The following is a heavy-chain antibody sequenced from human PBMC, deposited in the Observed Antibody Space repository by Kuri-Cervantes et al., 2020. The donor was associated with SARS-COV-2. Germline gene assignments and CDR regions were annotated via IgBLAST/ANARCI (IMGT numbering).Heavy chain of an antibody. CDR2: IWYDGSNK. CDR3: AKDRRGRWLQLPPPFDY. Sequence: GESLKISCAASGFTFSSYGMHWVRQAPGKGLEWVAVIWYDGSNKYYADSVKGRFTISRDNSKNTLYLQMNSLRAEDTAVYYCAKDRRGRWLQLPPPFDYWGQGTLVTVSS. J-gene: IGHJ4*02. V-gene: IGHV3-33*06. CDR1: GFTFSSYG. D-gene: IGHD5-24*01.